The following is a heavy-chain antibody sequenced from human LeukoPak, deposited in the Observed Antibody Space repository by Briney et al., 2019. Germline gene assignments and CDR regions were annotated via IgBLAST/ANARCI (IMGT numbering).Heavy chain of an antibody. CDR1: RYTLTGYY. V-gene: IGHV1-2*02. CDR2: INPNSGGT. D-gene: IGHD3-10*01. CDR3: ARDNYGSGSCYDY. J-gene: IGHJ4*02. Sequence: ASVKDSCKPSRYTLTGYYIHWVRQAPGQGLEWMGWINPNSGGTKYAEKLQGRVTMTRDTSISTAYMELSRLRSDDTAVYYCARDNYGSGSCYDYWGQGTLVTVSS.